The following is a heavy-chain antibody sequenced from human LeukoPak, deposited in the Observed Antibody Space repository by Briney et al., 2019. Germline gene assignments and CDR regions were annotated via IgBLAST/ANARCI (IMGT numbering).Heavy chain of an antibody. CDR3: ARACHLVVVTAEGAFFDP. Sequence: ASVKVSCKASGYRFTSYGIGWVRQAPGQGLEWVGWISIYNGKTYYAQSLQDRVTMTTDTSTNTVYMELRSLKSEDTAVYYCARACHLVVVTAEGAFFDPWGQGTLVTVS. CDR1: GYRFTSYG. D-gene: IGHD2-21*02. V-gene: IGHV1-18*01. CDR2: ISIYNGKT. J-gene: IGHJ5*02.